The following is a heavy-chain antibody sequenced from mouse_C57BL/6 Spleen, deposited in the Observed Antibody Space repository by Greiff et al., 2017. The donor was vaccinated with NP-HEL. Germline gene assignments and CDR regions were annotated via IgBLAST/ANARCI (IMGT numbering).Heavy chain of an antibody. Sequence: VQLQESGPGLVKPSQSLFLTCSITGFPITSGYYWFWIRQPPGKPLVWMGFITHSGETFYNPSLPSPFPISRETSKNQYILQLNAVTTEDTAMYYCAGEDSSGYGIAYWGQGTLVTVSA. CDR1: GFPITSGYY. J-gene: IGHJ3*01. CDR3: AGEDSSGYGIAY. CDR2: ITHSGET. V-gene: IGHV12-3*01. D-gene: IGHD3-2*02.